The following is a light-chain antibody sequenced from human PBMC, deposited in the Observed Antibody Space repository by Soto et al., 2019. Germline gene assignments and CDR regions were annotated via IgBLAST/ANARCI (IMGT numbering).Light chain of an antibody. CDR1: QGIRNF. CDR2: AAS. CDR3: QKYSSVPV. V-gene: IGKV1-27*01. Sequence: DIQMTQSPTSLSASVGDRVTITCRASQGIRNFVAWYQQKPGKAPKLLIYAASTLQSGVPSRFSGSGSGTDFPLTINSLQPEDDATYSCQKYSSVPVFGPGTKVEIK. J-gene: IGKJ3*01.